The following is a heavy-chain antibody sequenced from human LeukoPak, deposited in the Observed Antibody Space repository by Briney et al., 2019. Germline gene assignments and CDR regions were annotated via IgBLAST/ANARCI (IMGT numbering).Heavy chain of an antibody. CDR2: IKKDGGQK. J-gene: IGHJ4*01. D-gene: IGHD5-12*01. V-gene: IGHV3-7*01. CDR1: GFIFNTYA. CDR3: ARGGYFRPYDY. Sequence: GGSLRLSCAASGFIFNTYAMTWVRQAPGKGLEWVATIKKDGGQKDYVDSVKGRFTVSRDSARTSLYLQMNSLTAEDTAVYFCARGGYFRPYDYWGQGTLVTVSS.